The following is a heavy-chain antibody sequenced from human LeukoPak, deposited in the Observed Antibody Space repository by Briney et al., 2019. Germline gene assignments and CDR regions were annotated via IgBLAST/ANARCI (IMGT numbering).Heavy chain of an antibody. Sequence: SETLSLTCAVYSRSFNGYYWNWIRQSPGKGLEWIGEIDPTGSTSYNPSLKSRVTLSVDTSKNQFSLKLRSVTAADTAVYYCARARGGYAYFDYWGQGTLVTVSS. J-gene: IGHJ4*02. CDR3: ARARGGYAYFDY. V-gene: IGHV4-34*01. D-gene: IGHD5-12*01. CDR1: SRSFNGYY. CDR2: IDPTGST.